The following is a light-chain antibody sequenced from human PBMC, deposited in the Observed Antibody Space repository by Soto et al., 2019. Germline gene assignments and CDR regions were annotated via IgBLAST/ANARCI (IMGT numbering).Light chain of an antibody. CDR1: QSVSSSY. CDR3: QQYGRSLLT. V-gene: IGKV3-20*01. Sequence: EIVLTQSPGTLSLSPGERATLSCRASQSVSSSYLAWYQQKPGQAPRLLIYGASSRATGIPDRFSGSGSGTDITLTISRLEPEDLEVYYCQQYGRSLLTFGPGTKVDIK. CDR2: GAS. J-gene: IGKJ3*01.